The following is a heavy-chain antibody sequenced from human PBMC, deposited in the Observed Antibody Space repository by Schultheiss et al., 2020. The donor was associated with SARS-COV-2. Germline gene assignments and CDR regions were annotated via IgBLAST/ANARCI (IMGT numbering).Heavy chain of an antibody. CDR3: ARPNPSYYYGSGSSNYGMDG. Sequence: SVKVSCKASGGTFSSYAISWVRQAPGQGLEWMGGIIPIFGTADYAQKFQGRVTITADESTSTAYMELSSLRSEDTAVYYCARPNPSYYYGSGSSNYGMDGWGQGTTVTVSS. V-gene: IGHV1-69*13. CDR2: IIPIFGTA. CDR1: GGTFSSYA. J-gene: IGHJ6*02. D-gene: IGHD3-10*01.